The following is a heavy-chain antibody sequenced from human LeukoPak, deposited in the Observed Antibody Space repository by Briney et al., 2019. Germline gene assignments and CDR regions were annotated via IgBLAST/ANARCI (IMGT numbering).Heavy chain of an antibody. V-gene: IGHV3-74*01. CDR3: AKDRLYYYDTSGPLDY. CDR2: INTDGSST. D-gene: IGHD3-22*01. J-gene: IGHJ4*02. CDR1: GFTFSSYW. Sequence: GGSLRLSCAASGFTFSSYWMHWVRQAPGKGLLWVSRINTDGSSTTYADSVKGRFTISRDNAKNTLYLQMNSLRAEDTAVYYCAKDRLYYYDTSGPLDYWGQGSLVTVSS.